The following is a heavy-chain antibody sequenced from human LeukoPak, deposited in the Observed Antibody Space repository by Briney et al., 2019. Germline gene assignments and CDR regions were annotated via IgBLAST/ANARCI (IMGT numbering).Heavy chain of an antibody. Sequence: GSSVKVSCKASGGTFSSYAISWVRQAPGQALEWMGRIIPIFGTANYAQKFQGRVTITTDESTSTAYMELSSLRSEDTAVYYCARHHASTYYYDSSGLNWFDPWGQGTLVTVSS. CDR2: IIPIFGTA. J-gene: IGHJ5*02. CDR3: ARHHASTYYYDSSGLNWFDP. CDR1: GGTFSSYA. V-gene: IGHV1-69*05. D-gene: IGHD3-22*01.